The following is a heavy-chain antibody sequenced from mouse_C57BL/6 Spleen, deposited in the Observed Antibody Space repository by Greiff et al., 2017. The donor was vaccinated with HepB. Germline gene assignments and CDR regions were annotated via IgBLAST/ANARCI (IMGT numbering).Heavy chain of an antibody. Sequence: EVQRVESGEGLVKPGGSLKLSCAASGFTFSSYAMSWVRQTPEKRLEWVAYISSGGDYIYYADTVKGRFTISRDNARNTLYLQMSSLKYEDTAMYDCTRGDDGRFAYWGQGTLVTVSA. V-gene: IGHV5-9-1*02. D-gene: IGHD2-2*01. CDR2: ISSGGDYI. CDR3: TRGDDGRFAY. CDR1: GFTFSSYA. J-gene: IGHJ3*01.